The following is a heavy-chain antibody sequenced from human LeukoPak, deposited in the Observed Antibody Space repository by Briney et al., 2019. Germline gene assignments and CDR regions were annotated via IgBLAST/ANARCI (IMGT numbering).Heavy chain of an antibody. CDR3: ARDRYYYGSGSYYQSLQFDY. D-gene: IGHD3-10*01. J-gene: IGHJ4*02. V-gene: IGHV1-18*01. CDR2: ISAYNGNT. Sequence: GASVKVSCKASGYTFTSYGISWVRQAPGQGLEWMGWISAYNGNTNYAQKLQGRVTMTTDTSTSTAYMELRSLRSDDTAVYYCARDRYYYGSGSYYQSLQFDYWGQGTLVTVSS. CDR1: GYTFTSYG.